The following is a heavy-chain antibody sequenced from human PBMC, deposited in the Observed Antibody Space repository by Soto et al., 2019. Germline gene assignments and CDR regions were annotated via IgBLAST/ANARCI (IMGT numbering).Heavy chain of an antibody. Sequence: ASVKVSCKASSYSFTSYGISWVRQAPGQGLEWMGWISTYNRGTNYAQKFEGRVTMTIDTSTRTAYMELMSLRSDDTAVYYCARRGAVVQIDYWGQGTLVTVSS. CDR1: SYSFTSYG. J-gene: IGHJ4*02. D-gene: IGHD2-2*01. CDR2: ISTYNRGT. V-gene: IGHV1-18*04. CDR3: ARRGAVVQIDY.